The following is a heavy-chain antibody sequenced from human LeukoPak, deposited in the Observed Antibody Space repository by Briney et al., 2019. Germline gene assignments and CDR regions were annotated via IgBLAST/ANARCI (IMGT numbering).Heavy chain of an antibody. D-gene: IGHD1-26*01. CDR3: AKDRTVGASYWYFDL. CDR2: MSSSGSGGNT. V-gene: IGHV3-23*01. J-gene: IGHJ2*01. CDR1: VFDFSSNS. Sequence: GGSVRLSCAASVFDFSSNSMSWARHAPWKGLEWVSDMSSSGSGGNTYYADSVKGRFTISRDSSKNTLFLQMNTLGAEDTAIYYCAKDRTVGASYWYFDLWGRGTLVTVSS.